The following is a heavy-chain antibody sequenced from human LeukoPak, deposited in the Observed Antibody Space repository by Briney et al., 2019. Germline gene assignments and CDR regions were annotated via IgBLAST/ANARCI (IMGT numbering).Heavy chain of an antibody. CDR1: GGSISSSSYY. D-gene: IGHD6-13*01. CDR3: AGSAAGTDAFDI. Sequence: PSETLFLTCTVSGGSISSSSYYWGWIRQPPGKGLEWIGSIYYSGSTYYNPSLKSRVTISVDTSKNQFSLELSSVTAADTAVYYCAGSAAGTDAFDIWGQGTMVTVSS. J-gene: IGHJ3*02. CDR2: IYYSGST. V-gene: IGHV4-39*07.